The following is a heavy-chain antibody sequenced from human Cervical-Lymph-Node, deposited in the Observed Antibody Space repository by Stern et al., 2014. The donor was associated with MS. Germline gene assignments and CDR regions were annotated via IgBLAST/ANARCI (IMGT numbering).Heavy chain of an antibody. Sequence: QVQLVESGAEVKKPGASVKVSCKASGYTFTGYGISWVRQAPGKGLEWMGWISAYNGNTNYAQKLQDRVTMTTDTSTSTAYMELRSLRSDDTAVYYCARDLEGSGYSSRGWFDPWGQGTLVTVSS. D-gene: IGHD6-13*01. J-gene: IGHJ5*02. CDR2: ISAYNGNT. CDR3: ARDLEGSGYSSRGWFDP. V-gene: IGHV1-18*01. CDR1: GYTFTGYG.